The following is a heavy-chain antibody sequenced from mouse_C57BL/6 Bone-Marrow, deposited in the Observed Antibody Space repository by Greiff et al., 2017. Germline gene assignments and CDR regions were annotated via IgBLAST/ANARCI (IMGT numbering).Heavy chain of an antibody. Sequence: QVQLKQSGAELVMPGASVKLSCKASGYTFTSYWMHWVKQRPGQGLEWIGEIDPSDSYTNYNQKFKGKSTLTVDKSSSTAYMQLSSLTSEDSAVYYCANLLAYWGRGTLVTVSA. V-gene: IGHV1-69*01. CDR3: ANLLAY. CDR1: GYTFTSYW. CDR2: IDPSDSYT. J-gene: IGHJ3*01.